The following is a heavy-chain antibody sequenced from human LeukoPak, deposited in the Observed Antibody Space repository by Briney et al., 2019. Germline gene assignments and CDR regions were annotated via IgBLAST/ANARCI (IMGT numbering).Heavy chain of an antibody. Sequence: ASVKVSCKASGGTFSSYTISWVRQAPGQGLEWMGRIIPILGIANYAQKFQGRVTITAVKSTSTAYMELSSLRSEDTSVYYCASRISVPPPDGMDVWGQGTTVTVSS. V-gene: IGHV1-69*02. D-gene: IGHD1-14*01. CDR1: GGTFSSYT. CDR3: ASRISVPPPDGMDV. J-gene: IGHJ6*02. CDR2: IIPILGIA.